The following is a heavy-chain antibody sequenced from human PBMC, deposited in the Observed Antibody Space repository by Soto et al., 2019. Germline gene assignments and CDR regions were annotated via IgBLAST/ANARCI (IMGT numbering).Heavy chain of an antibody. CDR1: GGSFSGYY. D-gene: IGHD5-12*01. V-gene: IGHV4-34*01. J-gene: IGHJ4*02. CDR2: INHSGST. CDR3: ARAGRRDGYNYYFDY. Sequence: SETLSLTCAVYGGSFSGYYWSWIRQPPGKGLEWIGEINHSGSTNYNPSLKSRVTISVDTSKNQFSLKLSSVTAADTAVYYCARAGRRDGYNYYFDYWGQGPLVTVSS.